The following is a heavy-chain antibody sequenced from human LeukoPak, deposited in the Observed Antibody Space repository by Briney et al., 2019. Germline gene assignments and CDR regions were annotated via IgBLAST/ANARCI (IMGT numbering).Heavy chain of an antibody. D-gene: IGHD6-19*01. CDR1: GFTFSSYG. CDR2: ISYDGTNK. V-gene: IGHV3-30*18. Sequence: GRSLRLSCAASGFTFSSYGMHWVRQAPGKGLEWVAVISYDGTNKYYADSVKGRFTISRDNSKNTPYLQMNSLRAEDTAVYYCAKDRGYNSGRGPIDYWGQGTLVTVSS. CDR3: AKDRGYNSGRGPIDY. J-gene: IGHJ4*02.